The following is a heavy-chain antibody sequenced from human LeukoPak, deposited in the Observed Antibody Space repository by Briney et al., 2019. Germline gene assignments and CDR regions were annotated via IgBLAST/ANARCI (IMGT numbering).Heavy chain of an antibody. CDR3: AKDGYCSSTSCRATPFDP. V-gene: IGHV3-23*01. CDR1: GFTFSSYA. D-gene: IGHD2-2*03. CDR2: ISGSGGST. J-gene: IGHJ5*02. Sequence: GGSLRLSCPASGFTFSSYAMSWVRQAPGKGLEWVSAISGSGGSTYYADSVKGRFTISRDNSKNTLYLQMNSLRAEDTAVYYCAKDGYCSSTSCRATPFDPWGQGTLVTVSS.